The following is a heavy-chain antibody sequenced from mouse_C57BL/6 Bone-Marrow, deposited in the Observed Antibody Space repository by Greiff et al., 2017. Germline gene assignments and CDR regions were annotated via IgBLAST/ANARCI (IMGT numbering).Heavy chain of an antibody. Sequence: EVQLQESGAELVRPGASVKLSCTASGFNIKDDYMPWVKQRPEQGLEWIGWIDPDNGDTEYASKFQGKSTITADTSSNTAYLQLSSLTSEDTAVYYCTNPYCPFDCGGQGTALTVTA. CDR1: GFNIKDDY. J-gene: IGHJ2*01. CDR3: TNPYCPFDC. CDR2: IDPDNGDT. D-gene: IGHD2-10*01. V-gene: IGHV14-4*01.